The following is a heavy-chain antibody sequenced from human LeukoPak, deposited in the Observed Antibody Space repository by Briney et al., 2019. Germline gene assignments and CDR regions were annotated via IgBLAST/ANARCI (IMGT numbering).Heavy chain of an antibody. J-gene: IGHJ4*02. V-gene: IGHV3-23*01. CDR3: AKDPSNYPYYFDY. CDR1: GLTFSSYA. CDR2: ISGSGGST. D-gene: IGHD4-11*01. Sequence: GGSLRLSCAASGLTFSSYAMGWVRQAPGKRLEWVSVISGSGGSTYYADSVKGRFTISRDNSKNTLYLQMNSLRAEDTAVYYCAKDPSNYPYYFDYWGQGTLVTVSS.